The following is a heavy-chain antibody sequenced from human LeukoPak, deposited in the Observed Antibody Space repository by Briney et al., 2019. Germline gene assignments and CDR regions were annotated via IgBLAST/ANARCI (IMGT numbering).Heavy chain of an antibody. J-gene: IGHJ4*02. D-gene: IGHD3-22*01. CDR1: GDSVSNNSAA. V-gene: IGHV6-1*01. Sequence: PSQTLSLTCGISGDSVSNNSAAWNWLRQSPSRGLEWLGKTYYRSKWNNDYAVSVKSRMIIHPDTSKNQFSLQLNSVTPEDTAVYYCARAIQGYYDRNGYYGDFYFDYWAQGTLVTVSS. CDR3: ARAIQGYYDRNGYYGDFYFDY. CDR2: TYYRSKWNN.